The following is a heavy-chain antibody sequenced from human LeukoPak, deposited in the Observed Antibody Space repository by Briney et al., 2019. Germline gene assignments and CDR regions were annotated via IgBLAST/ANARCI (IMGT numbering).Heavy chain of an antibody. D-gene: IGHD4-17*01. CDR3: ARGAVTTPFDY. CDR1: GFTFSSYS. CDR2: ISGSSSSI. J-gene: IGHJ4*02. V-gene: IGHV3-48*01. Sequence: GGSLRLSCAASGFTFSSYSMNWVRQVPGKGLEWVSYISGSSSSIFYADSVKGRFTVSRDNAKNSLFLQMSSLRAEDTAVYYCARGAVTTPFDYWGQGTLVTASS.